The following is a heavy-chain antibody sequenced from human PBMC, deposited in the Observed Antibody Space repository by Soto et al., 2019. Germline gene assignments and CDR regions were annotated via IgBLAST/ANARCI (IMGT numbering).Heavy chain of an antibody. CDR2: IYWDDDN. V-gene: IGHV2-5*02. J-gene: IGHJ5*02. D-gene: IGHD3-10*01. CDR1: GFSLSTSGVG. Sequence: QITLKESGPTLVKPTQTLTLTCTFSGFSLSTSGVGVGWIRQPPGKALEWLALIYWDDDNRYSPSLKSRLTVTKDTSKNQVVLTMTYMDPVDTATDYCAHIASYYQFDWFDPWGQGTLVTVSS. CDR3: AHIASYYQFDWFDP.